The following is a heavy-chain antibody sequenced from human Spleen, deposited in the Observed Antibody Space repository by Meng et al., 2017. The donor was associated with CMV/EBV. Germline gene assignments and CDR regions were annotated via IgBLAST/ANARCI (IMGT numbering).Heavy chain of an antibody. J-gene: IGHJ6*02. CDR2: IRFDGTNK. V-gene: IGHV3-30*02. CDR1: GFSFSSYA. D-gene: IGHD3-3*01. Sequence: GESLKISCAASGFSFSSYAMHWVRQAPGKGLEWVSNIRFDGTNKYHADSVKGRFTISRDNAKNSLYLQMNSLRAEDTAVYYCARDRDTIFGGMDVWGQGTTVTVSS. CDR3: ARDRDTIFGGMDV.